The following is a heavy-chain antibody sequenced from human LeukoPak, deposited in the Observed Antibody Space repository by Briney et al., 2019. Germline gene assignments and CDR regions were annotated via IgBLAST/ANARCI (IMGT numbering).Heavy chain of an antibody. V-gene: IGHV3-7*05. J-gene: IGHJ4*02. CDR1: GFAFSSYW. Sequence: GGSLRLSCAASGFAFSSYWMSWVRQAPGEGLEWVANIKQDGSEKYYVDSVKGRFTISRDNAKNSLYLQMSSLRAEDTAVYYCARWDYGDYVWGQGTLVTVSS. CDR2: IKQDGSEK. D-gene: IGHD4-17*01. CDR3: ARWDYGDYV.